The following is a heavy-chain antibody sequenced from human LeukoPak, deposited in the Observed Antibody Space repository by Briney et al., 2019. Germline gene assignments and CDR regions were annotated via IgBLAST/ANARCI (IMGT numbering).Heavy chain of an antibody. D-gene: IGHD1-1*01. J-gene: IGHJ5*02. V-gene: IGHV4-31*03. CDR2: IYYTGTT. CDR1: GGSISSGDYY. CDR3: AKALDP. Sequence: SQTLSLTHPVAGGSISSGDYYWSWIRRHPVKGLEWLGNIYYTGTTYYNPSLRSRLTISRDTSKNQFFLKLSSVTAADTAVYYCAKALDPWGQGTLVTVSS.